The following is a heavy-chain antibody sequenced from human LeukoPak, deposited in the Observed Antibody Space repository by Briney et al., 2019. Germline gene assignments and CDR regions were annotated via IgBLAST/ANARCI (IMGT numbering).Heavy chain of an antibody. D-gene: IGHD4-17*01. CDR2: ISGSGGST. CDR3: AKDLRDNYYYYGMDV. Sequence: GGSLRLSCAASGFTFSSYAVSWVRQAPGKGLEWVSAISGSGGSTYYAGSVKGRFTISRDNSKNTLYLQMNSLRAEDTAVYYCAKDLRDNYYYYGMDVWGQGTTVTVSS. J-gene: IGHJ6*02. V-gene: IGHV3-23*01. CDR1: GFTFSSYA.